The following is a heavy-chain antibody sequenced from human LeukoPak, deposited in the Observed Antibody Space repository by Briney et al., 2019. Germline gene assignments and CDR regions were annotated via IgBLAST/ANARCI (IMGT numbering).Heavy chain of an antibody. CDR2: SGTSGGST. J-gene: IGHJ2*01. Sequence: GGSLRFSCVASGFTFSSYAMSWVRQAPGKGLEWVSVSGTSGGSTYYADSGKGRFTISRDNSKNTLYLQMSSLRAEDTAVYFCAKSGDSSGYYRDWYFDLWGRGTLVTVSS. CDR1: GFTFSSYA. V-gene: IGHV3-23*01. D-gene: IGHD3-22*01. CDR3: AKSGDSSGYYRDWYFDL.